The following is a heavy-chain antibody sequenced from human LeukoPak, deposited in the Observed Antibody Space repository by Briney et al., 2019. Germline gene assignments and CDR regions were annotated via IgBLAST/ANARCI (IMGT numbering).Heavy chain of an antibody. CDR1: GFTFSSYA. CDR3: ASDFPYYYFYMDV. J-gene: IGHJ6*03. CDR2: IRYDGSDK. V-gene: IGHV3-30*02. Sequence: GGSLRLSCAASGFTFSSYAMHRVRQAPGKGLEWVAFIRYDGSDKYYADSVKGRFTISRDNSRNTVHLQMNGLRAEDTAVYFCASDFPYYYFYMDVWGKGATVTVSS.